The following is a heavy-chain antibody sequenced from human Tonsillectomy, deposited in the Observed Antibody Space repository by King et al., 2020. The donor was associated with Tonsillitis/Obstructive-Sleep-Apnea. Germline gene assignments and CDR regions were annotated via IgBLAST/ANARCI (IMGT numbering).Heavy chain of an antibody. CDR3: ARGGGIAANYYNYYMDV. CDR1: GGSISSYY. CDR2: IYYSGST. Sequence: VQLQESGPGLVKPSETLSLTCTVSGGSISSYYWSWIRQPPGKGLEWIGYIYYSGSTNFNPSLKSRVTISVDTSKNQFSLKLSSVTAADTAVYYCARGGGIAANYYNYYMDVWGKGTTVTVSS. V-gene: IGHV4-59*01. D-gene: IGHD6-13*01. J-gene: IGHJ6*03.